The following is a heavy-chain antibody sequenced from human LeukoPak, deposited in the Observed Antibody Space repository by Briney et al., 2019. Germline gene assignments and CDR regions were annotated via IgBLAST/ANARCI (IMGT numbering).Heavy chain of an antibody. J-gene: IGHJ6*03. D-gene: IGHD6-6*01. CDR2: IYTSVST. CDR3: ARVRPHPIIDV. Sequence: GGSLXLXCAXXGXXVSNNYMSWVRQAPGKGLEWVSVIYTSVSTYYADSVKGRFAISRDNSKNTLYLQMNSLRAEDTGVYYCARVRPHPIIDVWGKGTTVTVSS. V-gene: IGHV3-53*01. CDR1: GXXVSNNY.